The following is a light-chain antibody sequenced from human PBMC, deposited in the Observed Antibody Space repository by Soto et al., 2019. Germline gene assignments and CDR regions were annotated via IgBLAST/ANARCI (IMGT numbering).Light chain of an antibody. J-gene: IGKJ2*01. CDR1: RSLLHSNGYNC. CDR2: LGS. V-gene: IGKV2-28*01. Sequence: DIVMTQSPLSLPVTPGEPASISCRSSRSLLHSNGYNCVDWYLQKPGQSPQLLIYLGSNRASGVLYRFSGSGSGTDFTLKISRVEAEDVGVYYCMQALQTPYTFGQGTKLEIK. CDR3: MQALQTPYT.